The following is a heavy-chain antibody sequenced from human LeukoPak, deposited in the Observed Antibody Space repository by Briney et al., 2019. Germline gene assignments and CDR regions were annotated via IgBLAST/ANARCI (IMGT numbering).Heavy chain of an antibody. J-gene: IGHJ2*01. CDR1: EITFSNYW. CDR3: ARASPADFNL. Sequence: GGSLRLSCVASEITFSNYWIHWVRQAPGKGLVWVSRIRGDGIVTNYADSVEGRFTVSRDNAKNTVHLQMNSLRDDDTAVYYCARASPADFNLWGRGTLVTVSS. CDR2: IRGDGIVT. V-gene: IGHV3-74*01.